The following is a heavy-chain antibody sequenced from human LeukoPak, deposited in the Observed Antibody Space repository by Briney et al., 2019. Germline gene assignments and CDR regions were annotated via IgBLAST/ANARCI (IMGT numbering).Heavy chain of an antibody. D-gene: IGHD2-2*02. CDR3: AKHHIGYCSSTSCYTDYYYYGMDV. CDR2: ISYDGSNK. CDR1: GFTFSSYG. J-gene: IGHJ6*02. Sequence: GGSLRLSCAASGFTFSSYGMHWVRQAPGKGLEWVAVISYDGSNKYYADSVKGRFTISRDNSKNTLYLQMNSLRAEDTAVYYCAKHHIGYCSSTSCYTDYYYYGMDVWGQGTTVTVSS. V-gene: IGHV3-30*18.